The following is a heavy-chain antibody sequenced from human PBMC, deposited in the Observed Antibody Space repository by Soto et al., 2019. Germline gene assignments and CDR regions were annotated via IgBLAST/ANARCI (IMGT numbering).Heavy chain of an antibody. CDR2: IGSGGDT. V-gene: IGHV3-13*04. D-gene: IGHD6-19*01. Sequence: EVQLVESGGGLVQPGGSLRLSCAASGFTFSSYDMHWVRQVIGKGLEWVSGIGSGGDTYYPGSVKGRFTISRENAKNSFYLQMTRLGAGDPAIYYCARAGAVACTGVDYWGQGTLVAVSS. CDR3: ARAGAVACTGVDY. J-gene: IGHJ4*02. CDR1: GFTFSSYD.